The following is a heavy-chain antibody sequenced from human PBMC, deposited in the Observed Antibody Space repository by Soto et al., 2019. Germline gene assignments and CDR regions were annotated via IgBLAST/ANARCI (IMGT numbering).Heavy chain of an antibody. Sequence: AASVKVSCKASGGTFSSYAISWVRQAPGQGLEWMGGIIPIFGTANYAQKFQGRVTITADESTSTAYMELSSLRSEDTAVYYCARGDTPDYYYYYGMDVWGQGTTVTVSS. CDR1: GGTFSSYA. CDR3: ARGDTPDYYYYYGMDV. J-gene: IGHJ6*02. CDR2: IIPIFGTA. V-gene: IGHV1-69*13. D-gene: IGHD2-15*01.